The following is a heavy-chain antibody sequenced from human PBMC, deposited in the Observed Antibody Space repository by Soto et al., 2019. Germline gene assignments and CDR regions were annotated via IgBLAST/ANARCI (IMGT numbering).Heavy chain of an antibody. CDR2: IKADGSEK. J-gene: IGHJ4*02. V-gene: IGHV3-7*01. Sequence: GGSLRLSCAASGFIFRNFWMSWVRQAPGKGLEWVANIKADGSEKFHVGSVKGRFTISRDNAKNSLFLQMNALRVEDSAVYYCARGGNAWHEGAYWGQGTPVTVSS. D-gene: IGHD2-2*01. CDR3: ARGGNAWHEGAY. CDR1: GFIFRNFW.